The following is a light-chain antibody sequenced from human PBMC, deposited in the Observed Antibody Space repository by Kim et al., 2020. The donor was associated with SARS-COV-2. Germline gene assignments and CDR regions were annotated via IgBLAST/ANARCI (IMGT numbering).Light chain of an antibody. J-gene: IGLJ3*02. Sequence: ASVRLTCTLSSGHSSFAVAWHQQQPDKGPRYLMKVNDDGSHIKGDGIPDRFSGSSSGAERYLTISSLQSDDEADYYCQTWGSGSWVFGGGTKVTVL. CDR2: VNDDGSH. CDR1: SGHSSFA. V-gene: IGLV4-69*01. CDR3: QTWGSGSWV.